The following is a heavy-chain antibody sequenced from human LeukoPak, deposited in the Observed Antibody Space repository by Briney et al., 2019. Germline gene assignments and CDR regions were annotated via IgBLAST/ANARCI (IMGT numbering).Heavy chain of an antibody. Sequence: SETPSLTCTVSGXSISSYYRSWIRQPPGKGLELIGYIYYTRSTHYNPSLKSRVTISVDTSKNQFSLKLSSVTAADTAVYYCARVRYSDVLTGYYGDGYFDYWGQGTLVTVSS. CDR1: GXSISSYY. CDR2: IYYTRST. J-gene: IGHJ4*02. CDR3: ARVRYSDVLTGYYGDGYFDY. V-gene: IGHV4-59*01. D-gene: IGHD3-9*01.